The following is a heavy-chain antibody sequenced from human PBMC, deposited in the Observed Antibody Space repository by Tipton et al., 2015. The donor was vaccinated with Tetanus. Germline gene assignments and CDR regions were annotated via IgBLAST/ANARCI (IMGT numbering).Heavy chain of an antibody. CDR1: GYTFTGYY. CDR3: ARVPAAHDNRHYFDY. V-gene: IGHV1-2*02. Sequence: QLVQSGAEVKKPGASVKVSCKASGYTFTGYYMHWVRQAPGQGLEWMGWINPNSGGTNYAQKFQGRVTMTRDTSISTAYMELSRLRSDDTAVYYCARVPAAHDNRHYFDYWGQGTLVTVSS. D-gene: IGHD2-2*01. CDR2: INPNSGGT. J-gene: IGHJ4*02.